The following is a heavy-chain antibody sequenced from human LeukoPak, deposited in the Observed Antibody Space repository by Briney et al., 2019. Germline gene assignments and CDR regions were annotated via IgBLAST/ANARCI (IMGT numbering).Heavy chain of an antibody. J-gene: IGHJ4*02. V-gene: IGHV3-66*01. CDR3: ARDSLD. CDR1: GGSFSGYY. Sequence: ETLSLTCAVYGGSFSGYYWSWVRQAPGKGLEWVSVIYSGGSTYYADSVKGRFTISRDNSKNTLYLQMNSLRAEDTAVYYCARDSLDWGQGTLVTVSS. CDR2: IYSGGST.